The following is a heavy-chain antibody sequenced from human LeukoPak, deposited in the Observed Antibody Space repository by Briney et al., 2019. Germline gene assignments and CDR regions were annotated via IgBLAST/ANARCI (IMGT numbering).Heavy chain of an antibody. CDR2: MKQDGSEK. CDR3: AVYYDSSGYGG. J-gene: IGHJ4*02. CDR1: GFTFSSYW. Sequence: GGSLRLSCEASGFTFSSYWMSWVRQAPGKGLEWVANMKQDGSEKYYVDSVKGRFTISRDNAKNSLYLQMNSLRAEDTAVYYCAVYYDSSGYGGWGQGTLVIVSS. V-gene: IGHV3-7*01. D-gene: IGHD3-22*01.